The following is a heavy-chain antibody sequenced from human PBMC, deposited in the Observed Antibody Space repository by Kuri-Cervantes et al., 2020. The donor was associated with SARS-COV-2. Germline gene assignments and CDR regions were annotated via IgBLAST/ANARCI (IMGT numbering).Heavy chain of an antibody. D-gene: IGHD1-26*01. CDR1: GFTFDDYG. Sequence: GGSLRLSCAASGFTFDDYGMSWVRQAPGKGLEWVSAISGSGGSTYYADSVKGRFTISRDNSKNTLYLQMNSLRAEDTAVYYCAKDYKARAWELLRIDYWGQGTLVTVSS. J-gene: IGHJ4*02. V-gene: IGHV3-23*01. CDR2: ISGSGGST. CDR3: AKDYKARAWELLRIDY.